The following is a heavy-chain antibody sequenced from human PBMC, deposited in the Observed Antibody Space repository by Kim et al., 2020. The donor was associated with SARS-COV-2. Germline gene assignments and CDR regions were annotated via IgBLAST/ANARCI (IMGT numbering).Heavy chain of an antibody. CDR3: AKAGGSYPLNVMDV. Sequence: GGSLRLSCAASGFTFSTYGMHWVRQAPGKGLEWVTVISYDGSNKYYADSVKGRFTISRDNSKNTLYLQMNSLRAEDTAVYYCAKAGGSYPLNVMDVWVQG. CDR1: GFTFSTYG. V-gene: IGHV3-30*18. D-gene: IGHD1-26*01. CDR2: ISYDGSNK. J-gene: IGHJ6*02.